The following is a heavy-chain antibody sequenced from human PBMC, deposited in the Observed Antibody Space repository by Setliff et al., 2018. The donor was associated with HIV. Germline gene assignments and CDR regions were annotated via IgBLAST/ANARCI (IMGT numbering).Heavy chain of an antibody. D-gene: IGHD2-2*01. CDR2: IYYSGST. CDR3: AREAPADSSSTSYYFDY. CDR1: GGSFSGYY. J-gene: IGHJ4*02. Sequence: SETLSLTCAVYGGSFSGYYWSWIRQHPGKGLEWIGYIYYSGSTYYNPSLKSRLTMSVDTSKNQFSLRLSSVTAADTAVYYCAREAPADSSSTSYYFDYWGQGTLVTVSS. V-gene: IGHV4-31*11.